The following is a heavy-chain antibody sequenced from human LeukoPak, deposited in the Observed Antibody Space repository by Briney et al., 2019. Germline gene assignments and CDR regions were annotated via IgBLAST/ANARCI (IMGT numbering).Heavy chain of an antibody. CDR3: ARDLGQYYGTSDNWFDP. D-gene: IGHD3-10*01. CDR2: INSDGINT. J-gene: IGHJ5*02. V-gene: IGHV3-74*01. Sequence: RPGGSLRLSCAASGFTFSNYWMHWVRQAPGKGLVWVSRINSDGINTSYADSVKGRFTISRDNAKNTLNLQMNSLRAEDTAVYYCARDLGQYYGTSDNWFDPWGQGTLVTVSS. CDR1: GFTFSNYW.